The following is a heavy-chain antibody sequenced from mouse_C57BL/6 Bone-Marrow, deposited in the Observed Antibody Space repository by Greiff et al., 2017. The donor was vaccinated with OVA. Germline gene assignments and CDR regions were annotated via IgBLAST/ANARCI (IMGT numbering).Heavy chain of an antibody. J-gene: IGHJ2*01. CDR3: AYYYCNSSYCDY. D-gene: IGHD2-1*01. CDR2: IYPGSGST. V-gene: IGHV1-55*01. CDR1: GYTFTSYW. Sequence: QVQLQQPGAELVKPGASVKMSCKASGYTFTSYWITWVKQRPGQGLEWIGDIYPGSGSTNYNEKFKSKATLTVDTSSSTAYMQLSSLTSEDSAVYYWAYYYCNSSYCDYWGQGTTLTVSS.